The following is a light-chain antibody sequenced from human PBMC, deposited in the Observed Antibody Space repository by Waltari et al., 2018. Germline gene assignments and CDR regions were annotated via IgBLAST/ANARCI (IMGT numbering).Light chain of an antibody. J-gene: IGLJ2*01. Sequence: SSELTQDPAVSVALGQTVRITCQGDSLRSYYASWYQQKPGQAPVLVIYGKNNRPSGIPDRFSGSSSGNTASLTITGAQAEDEADYYCTSRDSSGNHVVVGGGTKLTVL. CDR3: TSRDSSGNHVV. CDR1: SLRSYY. V-gene: IGLV3-19*01. CDR2: GKN.